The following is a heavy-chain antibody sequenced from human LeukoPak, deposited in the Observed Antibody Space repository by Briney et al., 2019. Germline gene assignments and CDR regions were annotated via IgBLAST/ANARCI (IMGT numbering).Heavy chain of an antibody. J-gene: IGHJ4*02. CDR1: GGSISSYY. V-gene: IGHV4-59*08. Sequence: SETLSLTCTVSGGSISSYYWSWIRQPPGKGLEWIGYIYYSGSTNYNPSLKSRVTISVDTSKNQFSLKLSSVTAADTAVYYCARHKSGSYYSFDYWGQGTLVTVSS. CDR2: IYYSGST. CDR3: ARHKSGSYYSFDY. D-gene: IGHD1-26*01.